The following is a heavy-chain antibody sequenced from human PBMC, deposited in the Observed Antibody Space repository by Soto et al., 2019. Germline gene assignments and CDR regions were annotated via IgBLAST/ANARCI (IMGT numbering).Heavy chain of an antibody. CDR1: GFTLSSDA. J-gene: IGHJ6*03. CDR2: ISSNGIGT. V-gene: IGHV3-64*01. Sequence: EVQLVESGGGLAQPGGSLRLSCAASGFTLSSDAMDWVSQAPGKGLEYVSGISSNGIGTYYANSVKGRITISRDNSKNTVYLQMDRLRPEAMAVYYCARRARADYSYMDVRGKGNTVTVS. CDR3: ARRARADYSYMDV. D-gene: IGHD6-6*01.